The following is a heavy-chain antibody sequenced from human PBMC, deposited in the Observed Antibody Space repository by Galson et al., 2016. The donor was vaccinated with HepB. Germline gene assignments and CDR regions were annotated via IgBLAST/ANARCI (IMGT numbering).Heavy chain of an antibody. CDR1: EVTFVNNV. J-gene: IGHJ4*02. CDR2: MTSGDTT. Sequence: SLRLSCAASEVTFVNNVMNCVRQAPGKGLEGVSRMTSGDTTYIANAVKGRFTIFRDNSKNTLSLQMTRLRDEDTAVYFCARSDYFGSGNYEFWGQGSLVIVSS. V-gene: IGHV3-23*01. D-gene: IGHD3-10*01. CDR3: ARSDYFGSGNYEF.